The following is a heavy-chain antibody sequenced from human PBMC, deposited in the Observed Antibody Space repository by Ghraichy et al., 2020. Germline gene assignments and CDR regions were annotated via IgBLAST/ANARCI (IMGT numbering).Heavy chain of an antibody. V-gene: IGHV3-7*03. J-gene: IGHJ6*02. CDR1: GFTFNTSW. Sequence: GGSLRLSCAASGFTFNTSWMTWVRQAPGKGLEWVANIKQDGSERHYVDSVMGRFTISRDNAKNSLYLQMNSLRAEDTAVYYCARLAFWSGYPTYYYHSGMDVWGQGTTVTVS. CDR3: ARLAFWSGYPTYYYHSGMDV. CDR2: IKQDGSER. D-gene: IGHD3-3*01.